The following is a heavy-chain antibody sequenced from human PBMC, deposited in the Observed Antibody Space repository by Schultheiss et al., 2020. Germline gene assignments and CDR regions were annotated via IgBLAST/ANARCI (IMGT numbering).Heavy chain of an antibody. CDR2: ISYDGSNK. V-gene: IGHV3-30*14. CDR3: ASWGRVGAIGY. D-gene: IGHD1-26*01. J-gene: IGHJ4*02. CDR1: GGSISSSS. Sequence: LSLTCTVSGGSISSSSYYWGWIRQPPGKGLEWVAVISYDGSNKYYADSVKGRFTISRDNSKNTLYLQMNSLRAEDTAVYYCASWGRVGAIGYWGQGTLVSVSS.